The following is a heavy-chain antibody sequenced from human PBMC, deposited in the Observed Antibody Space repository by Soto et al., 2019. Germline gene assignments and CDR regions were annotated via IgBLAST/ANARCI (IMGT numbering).Heavy chain of an antibody. D-gene: IGHD1-20*01. J-gene: IGHJ1*01. CDR1: GFTFSIYA. CDR2: ISYDGSNK. Sequence: GGSLRLSCSASGFTFSIYAMHWVRQAPGKGLEWVAVISYDGSNKYYADSVKGRFTISRDNSKNTLYLQMNSLRAEDTAVYYCARDMRDNPPQHWGQGTLVTVSS. V-gene: IGHV3-30-3*01. CDR3: ARDMRDNPPQH.